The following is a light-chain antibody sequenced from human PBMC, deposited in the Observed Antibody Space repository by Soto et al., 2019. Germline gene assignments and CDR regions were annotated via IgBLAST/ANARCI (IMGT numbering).Light chain of an antibody. V-gene: IGLV1-40*01. CDR3: QSYDSSLSVYVV. Sequence: QSVLTQPPSVSGAPGRRVTISCTGSSPNIGAGYDVHWYRQLPGTAPKLLIYGNSNRPSGVPDRFSGSKSGTSASLAITGLQAEDEADYYCQSYDSSLSVYVVFGGGTKVTVL. J-gene: IGLJ2*01. CDR2: GNS. CDR1: SPNIGAGYD.